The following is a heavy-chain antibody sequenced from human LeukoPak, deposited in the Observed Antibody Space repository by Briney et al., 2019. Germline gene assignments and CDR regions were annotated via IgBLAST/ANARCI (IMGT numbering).Heavy chain of an antibody. CDR3: ARGYDSSGPYYYYYYGMDV. D-gene: IGHD3-22*01. V-gene: IGHV4-30-2*01. CDR2: IYHSGST. CDR1: GGSISSGGYS. Sequence: SQTLSLTCAVSGGSISSGGYSWSWIRQPPGKGLEWIGYIYHSGSTYYNPSLKSRVTISVDRSKNQFSLKLGSVTAADTAVYYCARGYDSSGPYYYYYYGMDVWGQGTTVTVSS. J-gene: IGHJ6*02.